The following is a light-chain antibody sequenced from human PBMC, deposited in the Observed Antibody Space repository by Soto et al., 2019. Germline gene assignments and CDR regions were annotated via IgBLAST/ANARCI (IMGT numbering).Light chain of an antibody. CDR3: QQRDDWPPIT. CDR1: RSVSSF. CDR2: NAS. J-gene: IGKJ5*01. V-gene: IGKV3-11*01. Sequence: EIVLPQSPAPLSLSPVESATLSCRASRSVSSFLAWYPKKPGQPPRLLIYNASNRTTGIPARFSGSGSGTDFTLTISSLEPDDLAVYDGQQRDDWPPITVGQGTRLEIK.